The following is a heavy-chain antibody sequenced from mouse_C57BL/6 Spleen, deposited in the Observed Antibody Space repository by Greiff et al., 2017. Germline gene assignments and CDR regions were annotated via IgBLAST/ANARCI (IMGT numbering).Heavy chain of an antibody. D-gene: IGHD2-4*01. Sequence: VQRVESGPGLVQPSQSLSITCTVSGFSLTSYGVHWVRQSPGKGLEWLGVIWRGGSTDYNAAFMSRLSITKDNSKSQVFFKMNSLQADDTAIYYCAKAGGYDYDPYYYAMDYWGQGTSVTVSS. CDR2: IWRGGST. J-gene: IGHJ4*01. CDR3: AKAGGYDYDPYYYAMDY. V-gene: IGHV2-5*01. CDR1: GFSLTSYG.